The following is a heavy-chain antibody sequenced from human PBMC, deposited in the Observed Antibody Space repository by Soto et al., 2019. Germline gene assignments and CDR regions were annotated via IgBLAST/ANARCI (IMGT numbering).Heavy chain of an antibody. Sequence: PGGSLRLSCAASGFTFSSYAMSWVRQAPGKGLEWVSAISGSGGSTYYAGSVKGRFTISRDNSKNTLYLQMNSLRAEDTAVYYCAKDPIDYVGYFQHWGQGTLVTVSS. CDR2: ISGSGGST. CDR1: GFTFSSYA. CDR3: AKDPIDYVGYFQH. D-gene: IGHD4-17*01. J-gene: IGHJ1*01. V-gene: IGHV3-23*01.